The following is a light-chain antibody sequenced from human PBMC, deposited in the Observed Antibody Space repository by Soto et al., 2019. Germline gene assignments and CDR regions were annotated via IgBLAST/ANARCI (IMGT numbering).Light chain of an antibody. CDR1: QSVSSSY. CDR2: GAS. CDR3: QQYGSSPDT. J-gene: IGKJ3*01. V-gene: IGKV3-20*01. Sequence: EIVLTQSPGTLSLSPGERATLSCRASQSVSSSYLAWYQQKPGQAPRLLIYGASSKATGIPDRFSGSGSGTDFTLTIRRMETQDFAVYYCQQYGSSPDTFGPGTKVDIK.